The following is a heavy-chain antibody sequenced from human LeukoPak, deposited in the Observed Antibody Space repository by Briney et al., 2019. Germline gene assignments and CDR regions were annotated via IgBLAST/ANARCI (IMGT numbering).Heavy chain of an antibody. J-gene: IGHJ4*02. D-gene: IGHD5-12*01. CDR2: ISAYNGNT. Sequence: ASVKVSCKASGYTFTGYYMHWVRQAPGQGLEWMGWISAYNGNTNYAQKLQGRVTMTTDTSTSTAYMELRSLRSDDTAVYYCAREVATIGPFDYWGQGTLVTVSS. CDR1: GYTFTGYY. V-gene: IGHV1-18*04. CDR3: AREVATIGPFDY.